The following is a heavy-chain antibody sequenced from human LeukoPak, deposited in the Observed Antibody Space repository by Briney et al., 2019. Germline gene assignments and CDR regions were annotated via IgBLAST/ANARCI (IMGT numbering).Heavy chain of an antibody. Sequence: ASVKVSCKASGYTFTSYGISWVRQAPGQGLEWMGWISAYNGNTNYAQKLQGRVTMTTDTSTSTAYRELRSLRSDDTAVYDCARDWAAYSGRYWNRDDYWGQGTLVTVSS. CDR1: GYTFTSYG. CDR3: ARDWAAYSGRYWNRDDY. CDR2: ISAYNGNT. V-gene: IGHV1-18*01. J-gene: IGHJ4*02. D-gene: IGHD1-26*01.